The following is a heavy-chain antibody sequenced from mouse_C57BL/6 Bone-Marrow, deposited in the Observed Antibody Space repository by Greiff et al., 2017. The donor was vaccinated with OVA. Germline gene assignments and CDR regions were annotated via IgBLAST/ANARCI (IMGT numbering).Heavy chain of an antibody. CDR2: ISYSGST. Sequence: EVQLVESGPGLAKPSQTLSLTCSVTGYSITSDYWNWIRKFPGNKLEYMGYISYSGSTYYNPSLKSRISITRDTSKNQYYLQLNSVTTEDTATYYCARSPHYCGSSSWYFDVWGTGTTVTVSS. CDR1: GYSITSDY. V-gene: IGHV3-8*01. D-gene: IGHD1-1*01. CDR3: ARSPHYCGSSSWYFDV. J-gene: IGHJ1*03.